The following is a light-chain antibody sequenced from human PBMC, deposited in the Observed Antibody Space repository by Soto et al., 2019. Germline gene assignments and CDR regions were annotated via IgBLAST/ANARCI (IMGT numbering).Light chain of an antibody. CDR3: SAYTSNSTHVV. J-gene: IGLJ2*01. Sequence: QSALTQPASVSGSPGQSITISCTGTSSDVGGYNYVSWYQQHPGKAPKLMIYEVSNRPSGVSNRFSGSKSGNTASLTISGVQAEDEADYYCSAYTSNSTHVVFGGGTKLTVL. CDR2: EVS. CDR1: SSDVGGYNY. V-gene: IGLV2-14*01.